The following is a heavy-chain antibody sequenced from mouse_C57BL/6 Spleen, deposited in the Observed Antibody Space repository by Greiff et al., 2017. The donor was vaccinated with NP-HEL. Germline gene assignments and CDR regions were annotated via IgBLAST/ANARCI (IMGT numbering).Heavy chain of an antibody. Sequence: QVQLQQSGAELVRPGASVTLSCKASGYTFTDYEMHWVKQTPVHGLEWIGAIDPETGGTAYNQKFKGKAILTADKSSSTAYMELRSLTSEDSAVYYCTRVTGPGYFDYWGQGTTLTVSS. J-gene: IGHJ2*01. CDR2: IDPETGGT. V-gene: IGHV1-15*01. CDR1: GYTFTDYE. D-gene: IGHD4-1*01. CDR3: TRVTGPGYFDY.